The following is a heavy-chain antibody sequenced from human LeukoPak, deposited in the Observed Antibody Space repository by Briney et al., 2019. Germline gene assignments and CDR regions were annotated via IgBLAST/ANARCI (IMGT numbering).Heavy chain of an antibody. V-gene: IGHV3-48*01. J-gene: IGHJ6*02. CDR1: GFTFSTYD. Sequence: GGSLRLSCAASGFTFSTYDMNWVRQAPGKGLEWVSYISSSSRTISYADSVRGRFTISRDNAKNSLYLQMNSLRAEDTAVYYCARLRYYAMDVWGQGTTVTASS. CDR2: ISSSSRTI. CDR3: ARLRYYAMDV.